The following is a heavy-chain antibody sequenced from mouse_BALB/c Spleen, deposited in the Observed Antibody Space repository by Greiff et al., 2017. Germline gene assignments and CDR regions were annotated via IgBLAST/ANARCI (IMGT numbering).Heavy chain of an antibody. V-gene: IGHV5-9-4*01. CDR2: ISSGGSYT. Sequence: DVMLVESGGGLVKPGGSLKLSCAASGFTFSSYAMSWVRQSPEKRLEWVAEISSGGSYTYYPDTVTGRFTISRDNAKNTLYLEMSSLRSEDTAMYYCARGTTVVATGDYWGQGTTLTVSS. CDR3: ARGTTVVATGDY. CDR1: GFTFSSYA. D-gene: IGHD1-1*01. J-gene: IGHJ2*01.